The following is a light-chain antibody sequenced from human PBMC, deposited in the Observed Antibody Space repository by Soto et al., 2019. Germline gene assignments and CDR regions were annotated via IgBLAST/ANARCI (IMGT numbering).Light chain of an antibody. J-gene: IGKJ5*01. CDR1: QGISSY. V-gene: IGKV1-8*01. Sequence: AIRMTQSPSSFSASTGDRVTITCXASQGISSYLAWYQQKPGKAPKLLIYDASSLESGVPSRFSGSGSGTDFTLTISSLEPEDFAVYYCQHYGISPVTFGQGTRLEIK. CDR3: QHYGISPVT. CDR2: DAS.